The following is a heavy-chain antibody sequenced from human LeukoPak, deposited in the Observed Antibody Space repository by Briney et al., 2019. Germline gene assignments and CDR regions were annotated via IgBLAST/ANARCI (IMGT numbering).Heavy chain of an antibody. CDR2: ISGSGATT. D-gene: IGHD5-18*01. Sequence: GGSLRLSCAAPGFTFSHYAMTWARQTPGKGLEWVSDISGSGATTYYADSVKGRFTISRDNSRATLYLQMYSLRADDTAVYYCAKVGGYGLKYFDSWGQGTLVTVSS. J-gene: IGHJ4*02. CDR1: GFTFSHYA. CDR3: AKVGGYGLKYFDS. V-gene: IGHV3-23*01.